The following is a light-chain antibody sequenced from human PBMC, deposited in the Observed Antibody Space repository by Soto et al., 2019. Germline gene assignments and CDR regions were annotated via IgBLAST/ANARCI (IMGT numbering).Light chain of an antibody. V-gene: IGLV2-14*01. CDR3: SSYTTSTTYV. Sequence: QLVLTQPASVSGSPGQSITISCTGTSSDVGGYNYVSWYQQHPGKAPKLMIYEVSYRPSGVSNRFSGSKSGNTASLTISGLQAEDEADYYCSSYTTSTTYVFGTGTKLTVL. CDR1: SSDVGGYNY. CDR2: EVS. J-gene: IGLJ1*01.